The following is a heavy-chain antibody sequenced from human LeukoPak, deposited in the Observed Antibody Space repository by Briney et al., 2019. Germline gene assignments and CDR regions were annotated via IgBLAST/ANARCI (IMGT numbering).Heavy chain of an antibody. J-gene: IGHJ4*02. V-gene: IGHV3-15*01. CDR1: GFTFANDW. CDR3: ATDNSDRAY. CDR2: IKSKADGGTT. Sequence: GGSLRLSCESSGFTFANDWMSWVRQAPGKGLEWIGRIKSKADGGTTDYAAVIKDRFSISRDDSKNTLYLQMNSLKTEDTGIYYCATDNSDRAYWGQGTLVTVSS.